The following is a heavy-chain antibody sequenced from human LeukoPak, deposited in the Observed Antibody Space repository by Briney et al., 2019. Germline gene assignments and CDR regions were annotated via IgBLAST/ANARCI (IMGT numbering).Heavy chain of an antibody. CDR3: ATEGRWELQGSPAFDY. CDR2: VDPEDGET. J-gene: IGHJ4*02. Sequence: ASVKVSCKVSGYTLTELSMHWVRQAPGKGLEWMGGVDPEDGETIYAQKFQGRVTMTEDTSTDTAYMELSSLRSEDTAVYYCATEGRWELQGSPAFDYWGQGTLVTVSS. CDR1: GYTLTELS. D-gene: IGHD1-26*01. V-gene: IGHV1-24*01.